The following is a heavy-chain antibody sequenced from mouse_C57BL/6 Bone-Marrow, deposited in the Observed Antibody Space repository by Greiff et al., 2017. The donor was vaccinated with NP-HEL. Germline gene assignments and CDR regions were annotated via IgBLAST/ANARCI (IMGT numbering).Heavy chain of an antibody. CDR1: GYTFTSYW. CDR3: TKGAVVATGYYAMDY. V-gene: IGHV1-5*01. J-gene: IGHJ4*01. D-gene: IGHD1-1*01. Sequence: VHVKQSGTVLARPGASVKMSCKTSGYTFTSYWMHWVKQRPGQGLEWIGAIYPGNSDTSYNQKFKGKAKLTAVTSASTAYMELSSLTNEDSAVYYCTKGAVVATGYYAMDYWGQGTSVTVSS. CDR2: IYPGNSDT.